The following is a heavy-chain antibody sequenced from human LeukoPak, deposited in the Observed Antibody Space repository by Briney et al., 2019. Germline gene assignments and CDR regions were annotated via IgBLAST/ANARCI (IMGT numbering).Heavy chain of an antibody. CDR3: ARDPLRRSSSWFGSNWFDP. Sequence: ASVKVSCKASGYTFTCYYIHWVRQAPGQGLEWMGWINPNSGGTRSSQKFQGRVTITRDTSISKAYMELSSLRSDDTAVYDCARDPLRRSSSWFGSNWFDPWGQGTLVTVSS. J-gene: IGHJ5*02. CDR2: INPNSGGT. V-gene: IGHV1-2*02. D-gene: IGHD6-13*01. CDR1: GYTFTCYY.